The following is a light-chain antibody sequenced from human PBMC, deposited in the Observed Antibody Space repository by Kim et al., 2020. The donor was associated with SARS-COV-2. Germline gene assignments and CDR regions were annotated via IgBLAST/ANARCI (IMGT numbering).Light chain of an antibody. V-gene: IGKV1-39*01. CDR3: QQSYRT. J-gene: IGKJ1*01. CDR1: QSISSY. CDR2: AAS. Sequence: ALSASVEDRVTITCRASQSISSYLNWYQQKPGKAPKLLIYAASSLQSGVPSRFSGSGSGTDFTLTISSLRPEDFATHYCQQSYRTFGQGTKVDIK.